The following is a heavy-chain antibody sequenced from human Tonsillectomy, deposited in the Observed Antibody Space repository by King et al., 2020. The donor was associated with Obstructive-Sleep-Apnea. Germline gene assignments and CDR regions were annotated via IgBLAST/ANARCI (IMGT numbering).Heavy chain of an antibody. Sequence: VQLVESGGGLVQPGGSLRLSCAASGFTFSSYAMSWVRQAPGKGLAWVATISVSDGDTYYADSVKGRFTISRDSSENTLYLQLNSLRAEDTAVYYCSSVMSMFGGIIFSSFDYWGQGTLVTVSS. CDR2: ISVSDGDT. CDR1: GFTFSSYA. J-gene: IGHJ4*02. V-gene: IGHV3-23*04. D-gene: IGHD3-16*02. CDR3: SSVMSMFGGIIFSSFDY.